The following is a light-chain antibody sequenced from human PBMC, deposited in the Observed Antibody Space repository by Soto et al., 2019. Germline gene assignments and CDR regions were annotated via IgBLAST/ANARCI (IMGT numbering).Light chain of an antibody. V-gene: IGLV2-23*01. CDR1: SSDVGSYNL. CDR2: EGS. CDR3: CSYAGSFTYVV. Sequence: QSALTQPASVSGSPGQSITISCTGTSSDVGSYNLVSWYQQHPGKAPKLMIYEGSKRPSGVSSRFSGSKSGNTASLTISGLQADDEADYYCCSYAGSFTYVVFGGGTKLTVL. J-gene: IGLJ2*01.